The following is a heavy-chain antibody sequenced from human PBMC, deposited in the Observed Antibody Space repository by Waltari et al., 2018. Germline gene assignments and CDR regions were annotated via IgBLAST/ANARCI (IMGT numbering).Heavy chain of an antibody. V-gene: IGHV3-23*01. D-gene: IGHD3-3*01. CDR2: MSGSGGST. Sequence: EVQLLESGGGLVQPGGSLRLSCAASGFTFSSYAMSWVRHAPGKGLEGVSAMSGSGGSTNYSHSVKGRFTISRDNATNTLYLQMNSLRAEDTAVYYCAKLFWSGFDYWGQGTLVTVSS. CDR1: GFTFSSYA. CDR3: AKLFWSGFDY. J-gene: IGHJ4*02.